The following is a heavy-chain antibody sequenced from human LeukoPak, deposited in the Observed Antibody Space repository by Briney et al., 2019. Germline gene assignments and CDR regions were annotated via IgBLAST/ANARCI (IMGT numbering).Heavy chain of an antibody. CDR1: GYTFTGYY. V-gene: IGHV1-2*02. D-gene: IGHD4-23*01. Sequence: ASVKVSCKASGYTFTGYYMHWVRQAPGQGLEWMGWINSKSGDTNYAQKFQGRVTMTRDTSITTAYMELSRLSSDDAAVYYCARHPGKVTNDWYFDLWGRGTLVTVSS. CDR2: INSKSGDT. J-gene: IGHJ2*01. CDR3: ARHPGKVTNDWYFDL.